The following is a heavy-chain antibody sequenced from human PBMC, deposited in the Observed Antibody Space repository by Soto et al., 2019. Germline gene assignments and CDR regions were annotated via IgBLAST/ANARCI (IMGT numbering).Heavy chain of an antibody. CDR3: ATLHPSIAANY. D-gene: IGHD6-13*01. CDR1: GFTFSNYA. V-gene: IGHV3-33*08. Sequence: GGSLRLSCAASGFTFSNYAMHWVRQAPGKGLEWVAIIWYDGSNKYYADSVKGRFTISRDNSKNTVYLQMNSLRAEDTAVYYCATLHPSIAANYWGQGTLVTVSS. J-gene: IGHJ4*02. CDR2: IWYDGSNK.